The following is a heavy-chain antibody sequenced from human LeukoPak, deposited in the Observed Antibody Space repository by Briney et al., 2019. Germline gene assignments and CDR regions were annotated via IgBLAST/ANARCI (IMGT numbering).Heavy chain of an antibody. CDR3: TRLSPDFWSGYTFDY. D-gene: IGHD3-3*01. V-gene: IGHV3-73*01. CDR1: GFTFSGSA. J-gene: IGHJ4*02. CDR2: IRSKANSYAT. Sequence: GGSLRLSCAASGFTFSGSAMHWVRQASGKGLEWVGRIRSKANSYATAYAASVKGRFTISRDDSKNTAYLQMTSLKTEDTAVYYCTRLSPDFWSGYTFDYWGQGTLVTVSS.